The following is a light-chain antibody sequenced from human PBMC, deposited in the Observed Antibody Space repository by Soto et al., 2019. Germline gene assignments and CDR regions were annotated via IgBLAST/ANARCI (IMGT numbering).Light chain of an antibody. CDR2: GNS. J-gene: IGLJ3*02. Sequence: QSVLTQPPSVSGAPGQRVTISCTGSSSNIGAGYDVHWYQQLPGTAPKLLIYGNSNRPSGVPDRFSGSKSGTSASLAITGLQAEDEADYYCQSYDSSLSCWLFGGGTKLTVL. CDR1: SSNIGAGYD. V-gene: IGLV1-40*01. CDR3: QSYDSSLSCWL.